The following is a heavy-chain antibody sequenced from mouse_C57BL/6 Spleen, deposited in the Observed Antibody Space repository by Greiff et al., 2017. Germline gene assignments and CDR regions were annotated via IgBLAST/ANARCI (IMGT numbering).Heavy chain of an antibody. Sequence: EVMLVESGGGLVQSGRSLRLSCATSGFTFSDFYMEWVRQAPGKGLEWIAASRNKANDYTTEYSASVKGRFIVSRDTSQSILYLQMNALRAEDTAIYYCARDYYGSPYAMDYWGQGTSVTVSS. J-gene: IGHJ4*01. V-gene: IGHV7-1*01. D-gene: IGHD1-1*01. CDR3: ARDYYGSPYAMDY. CDR1: GFTFSDFY. CDR2: SRNKANDYTT.